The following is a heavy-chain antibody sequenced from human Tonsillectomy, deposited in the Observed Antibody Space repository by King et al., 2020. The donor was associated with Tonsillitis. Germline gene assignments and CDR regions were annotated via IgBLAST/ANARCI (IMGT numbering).Heavy chain of an antibody. J-gene: IGHJ6*02. CDR1: GFTFSSYG. D-gene: IGHD1-14*01. CDR2: ISFDGTNK. V-gene: IGHV3-30*18. Sequence: VQLVESGGGVVQPGRSLRLSCEASGFTFSSYGMHWVRQAPGKGLEWAAVISFDGTNKYYADSVKGRFTISRDNSKNTMYLQMNSLRAEATAVYYCAKDFPAPGLYGMDVWGQGTTVTVSS. CDR3: AKDFPAPGLYGMDV.